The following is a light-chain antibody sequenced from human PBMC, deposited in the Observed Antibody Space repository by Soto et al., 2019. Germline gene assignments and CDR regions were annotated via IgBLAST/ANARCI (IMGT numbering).Light chain of an antibody. CDR1: QGVSNN. V-gene: IGKV3D-15*01. Sequence: EMMMTQSPATLSVSPGEGATLSCRASQGVSNNLAWYQQKPGQAPRLLIYGASTRATGIPARFSGSGSGTVFTLTISSLQSEDSAVYYCQQYINWPLTFDGGTKVEIK. J-gene: IGKJ4*01. CDR2: GAS. CDR3: QQYINWPLT.